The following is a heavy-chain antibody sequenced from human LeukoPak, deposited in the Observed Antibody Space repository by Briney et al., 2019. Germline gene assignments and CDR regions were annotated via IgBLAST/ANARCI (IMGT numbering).Heavy chain of an antibody. Sequence: PGGSLRLSCAASGFSFSSYGMHWVRQAPGKGLEWVAVIWYDGSNKYYADSVKGRFTISRDNSKNTLYLQMNSLRAEDTAVYYCARDRILYGSDYYYYGMDVWGQGTTVTVSS. CDR3: ARDRILYGSDYYYYGMDV. D-gene: IGHD3-10*01. J-gene: IGHJ6*02. CDR2: IWYDGSNK. V-gene: IGHV3-33*01. CDR1: GFSFSSYG.